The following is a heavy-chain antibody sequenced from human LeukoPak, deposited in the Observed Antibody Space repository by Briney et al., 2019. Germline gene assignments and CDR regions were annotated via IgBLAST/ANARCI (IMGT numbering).Heavy chain of an antibody. CDR3: TRVPGYCSGGSCYDAPFDY. Sequence: ASVKVSCKASDYTFTTYGISWVRQAPGQGLEWMGWINTYNGKTDHAQKLQGRITMTADTSTSIAHMELRSLRSDDSAVYYCTRVPGYCSGGSCYDAPFDYWGQGTLVTVSS. V-gene: IGHV1-18*01. CDR1: DYTFTTYG. D-gene: IGHD2-15*01. J-gene: IGHJ4*02. CDR2: INTYNGKT.